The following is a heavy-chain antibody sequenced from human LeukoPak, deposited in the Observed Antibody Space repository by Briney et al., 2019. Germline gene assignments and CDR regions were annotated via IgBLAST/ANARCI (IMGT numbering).Heavy chain of an antibody. CDR2: INPISGVT. J-gene: IGHJ5*02. V-gene: IGHV1-2*02. CDR3: ARVGSSGWYHWFDP. Sequence: ASVTVSCKASGYTFTDYYLHWVRQAPGQGLEWMGWINPISGVTGSAQKFQGRVTMTRDKSISTVYMELSRLTSDDTAIYFCARVGSSGWYHWFDPWGQGTLVTVSS. D-gene: IGHD6-19*01. CDR1: GYTFTDYY.